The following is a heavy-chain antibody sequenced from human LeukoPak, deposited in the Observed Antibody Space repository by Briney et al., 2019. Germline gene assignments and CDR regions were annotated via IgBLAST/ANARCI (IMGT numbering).Heavy chain of an antibody. Sequence: PGGSLRLSCAASGFTFSSYSMTWVRQAPGKGLEWVSSISSSSSYIYYADSVKGRFTISRDNSKNTLYLQMNSLRAEDTAVYYCARSLGTYFDYWGQGTLVTVSS. J-gene: IGHJ4*02. CDR3: ARSLGTYFDY. V-gene: IGHV3-21*01. CDR2: ISSSSSYI. CDR1: GFTFSSYS. D-gene: IGHD6-13*01.